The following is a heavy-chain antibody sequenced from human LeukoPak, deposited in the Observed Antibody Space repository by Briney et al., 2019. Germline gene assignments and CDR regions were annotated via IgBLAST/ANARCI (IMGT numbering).Heavy chain of an antibody. V-gene: IGHV3-30*04. D-gene: IGHD2-15*01. CDR3: AREVASTGGGFGP. CDR1: GFTFSSYA. Sequence: GGSLRLSCAASGFTFSSYAIYCVRQAPGKGLEWVAVISYDGSHKNYADSVKGRFTISRDNSRNTLYLQMNSLKAEDTAVYYCAREVASTGGGFGPWGQGTLVTVSS. CDR2: ISYDGSHK. J-gene: IGHJ5*02.